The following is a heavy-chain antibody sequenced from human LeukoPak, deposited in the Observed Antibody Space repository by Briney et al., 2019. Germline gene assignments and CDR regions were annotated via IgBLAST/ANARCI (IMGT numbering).Heavy chain of an antibody. D-gene: IGHD3-3*01. V-gene: IGHV3-23*01. J-gene: IGHJ4*02. CDR3: AKDWVLTYYDFWSGYFDY. CDR1: GFSFSNYA. Sequence: GGSLRLSCAASGFSFSNYAMSWVRQAPGKGLEWVSAISGRDGSTYYAGSVKGRFTISRDNSKNTLYLQMNSLRAEDTAVYYCAKDWVLTYYDFWSGYFDYWGQGTLVTVSS. CDR2: ISGRDGST.